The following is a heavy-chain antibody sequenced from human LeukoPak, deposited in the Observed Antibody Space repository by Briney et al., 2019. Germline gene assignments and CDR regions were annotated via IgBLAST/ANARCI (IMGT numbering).Heavy chain of an antibody. Sequence: SETLSLTCTVSGGSISSYYWSWIRQPPGEGLEWIGYIYYSGSTNYNPSLKSRVTISVDTSKNQFSLKLSSVTAADTAVYYCARTYYDFWSGSDYGMDVWGQGTTVTVSS. CDR3: ARTYYDFWSGSDYGMDV. D-gene: IGHD3-3*01. V-gene: IGHV4-59*01. CDR1: GGSISSYY. J-gene: IGHJ6*02. CDR2: IYYSGST.